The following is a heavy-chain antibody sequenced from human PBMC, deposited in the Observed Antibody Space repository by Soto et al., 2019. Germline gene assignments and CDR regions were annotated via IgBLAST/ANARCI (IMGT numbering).Heavy chain of an antibody. D-gene: IGHD6-13*01. CDR2: IYYSGST. J-gene: IGHJ2*01. CDR3: ATGPGIAAAGGYWYFDL. V-gene: IGHV4-61*08. CDR1: GGSISSGGYY. Sequence: SETLSLTCTASGGSISSGGYYWSWIRQHPGKGLEWIGYIYYSGSTNYNPSLKSRVTISVDTSKNQFSLKLSSVTAADTAVYYCATGPGIAAAGGYWYFDLWGRGTLVTVS.